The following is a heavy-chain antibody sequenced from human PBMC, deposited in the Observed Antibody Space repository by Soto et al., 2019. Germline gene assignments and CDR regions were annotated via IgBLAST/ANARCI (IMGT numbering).Heavy chain of an antibody. CDR3: AGDTPIQLWPDNWVDP. Sequence: GESLKISCKGSGYSFTSYWISWVRQMPGKGLEWMGRIDPSDSYTNYSPSFQGHVTISADKSISTAYLQWSSLKASDTAMYYCAGDTPIQLWPDNWVDPWRQGTLVTVTS. CDR2: IDPSDSYT. D-gene: IGHD5-18*01. V-gene: IGHV5-10-1*01. CDR1: GYSFTSYW. J-gene: IGHJ5*02.